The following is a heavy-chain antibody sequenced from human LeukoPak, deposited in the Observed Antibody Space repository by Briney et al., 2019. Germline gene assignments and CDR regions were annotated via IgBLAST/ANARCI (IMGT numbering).Heavy chain of an antibody. Sequence: QPGGSLRLSCAASGFTFHDNAMHWVRQAPGKGLEWVSLISGDGGRTYNADSVKGRFTISRDNSKSSLYLQMNSLRTEDTALYYCAKDRGIAAAYWYFDLWGRGTLSLSPQ. D-gene: IGHD6-13*01. J-gene: IGHJ2*01. CDR2: ISGDGGRT. V-gene: IGHV3-43*02. CDR1: GFTFHDNA. CDR3: AKDRGIAAAYWYFDL.